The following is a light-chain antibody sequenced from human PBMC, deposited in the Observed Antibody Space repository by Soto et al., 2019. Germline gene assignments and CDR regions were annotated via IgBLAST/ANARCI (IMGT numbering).Light chain of an antibody. CDR1: SSNIGSNT. CDR2: SNT. CDR3: AGWDDSLNGCV. J-gene: IGLJ1*01. V-gene: IGLV1-44*01. Sequence: QSVLTQPPSVSETPGQRVTISCSGSSSNIGSNTVNWYRQLPETAPKLLIYSNTQRPSGVPDRFSGSKSGTSASLAISGLQFGEEGYYYRAGWDDSLNGCVFGTGTKVTVL.